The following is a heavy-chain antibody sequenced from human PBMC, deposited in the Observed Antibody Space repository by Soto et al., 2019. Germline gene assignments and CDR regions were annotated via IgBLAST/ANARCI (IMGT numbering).Heavy chain of an antibody. V-gene: IGHV4-30-4*01. Sequence: SETLSLTCTVSGGSISSGDYYWSWIRQPPGKGLEWIGYIYYSGSTYYNPSLKSRVTISVDTSKNQFSLKLSSVTAADTAVYYCAREEAGGNWFDPWGQGTLVTVSS. D-gene: IGHD3-10*01. CDR2: IYYSGST. CDR1: GGSISSGDYY. CDR3: AREEAGGNWFDP. J-gene: IGHJ5*02.